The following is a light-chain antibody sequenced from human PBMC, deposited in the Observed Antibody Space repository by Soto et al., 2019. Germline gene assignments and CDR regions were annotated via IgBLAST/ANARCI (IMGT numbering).Light chain of an antibody. V-gene: IGKV1-5*03. J-gene: IGKJ1*01. CDR2: KAS. Sequence: DIQMTQSPSTLSASVGDSVTITCRASQSIPSWLAWYQQKPGKAPKLLIYKASSLESGVPSRFSGSGSGTDFTLTISSLQPDEFATYYCHLYNTYWTFGQGTKVEIK. CDR1: QSIPSW. CDR3: HLYNTYWT.